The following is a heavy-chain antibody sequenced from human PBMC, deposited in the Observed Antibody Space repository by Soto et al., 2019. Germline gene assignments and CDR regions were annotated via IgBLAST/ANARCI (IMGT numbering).Heavy chain of an antibody. CDR2: ISYDGSNK. CDR3: ARDLGDYTGFDY. CDR1: GFTFSSYG. Sequence: GGSLRLSCAASGFTFSSYGMHWVRQAPGTGLEWVAVISYDGSNKYYADSVKGRFTISRDNSKNTLYLQMNSLRAEDTAVYYCARDLGDYTGFDYWGQGTLVTVSS. V-gene: IGHV3-30*03. J-gene: IGHJ4*02. D-gene: IGHD4-17*01.